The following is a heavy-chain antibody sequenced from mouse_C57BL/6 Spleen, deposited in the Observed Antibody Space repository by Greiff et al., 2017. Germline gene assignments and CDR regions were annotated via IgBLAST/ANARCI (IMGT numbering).Heavy chain of an antibody. CDR1: GYTFTSYW. Sequence: VQLQQPGAELVMPGASVKMSCKASGYTFTSYWMHWVKQRPGQGLEWIGEIDPSDSYTNYNQKFKGKSTLTVDKSSSSAYMQLSSLTSEDSAVYYCAREYGSSSSFAYWGQGALVTVAA. V-gene: IGHV1-69*01. J-gene: IGHJ3*01. D-gene: IGHD1-1*01. CDR2: IDPSDSYT. CDR3: AREYGSSSSFAY.